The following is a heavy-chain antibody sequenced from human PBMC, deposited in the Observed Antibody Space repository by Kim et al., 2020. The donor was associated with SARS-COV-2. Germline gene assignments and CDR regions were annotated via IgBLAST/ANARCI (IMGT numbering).Heavy chain of an antibody. Sequence: SETLSLTCTVSGGSISSYYWSWIRQPPGKGLEWIGYIYYSGSTNYNPSLKSRVTISVDTYKNQFSLKLSSVTAADTAVYYCAGGVRAPVLIDYWGPGTLVTVSS. CDR3: AGGVRAPVLIDY. CDR2: IYYSGST. V-gene: IGHV4-59*13. D-gene: IGHD3-16*01. J-gene: IGHJ4*02. CDR1: GGSISSYY.